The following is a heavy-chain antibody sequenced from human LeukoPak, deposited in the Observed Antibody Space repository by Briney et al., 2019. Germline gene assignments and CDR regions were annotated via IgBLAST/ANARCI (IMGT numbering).Heavy chain of an antibody. J-gene: IGHJ6*04. V-gene: IGHV4-34*01. Sequence: MSSETLSLTCAVYGGSFSGYYWSWIRQPPGKGLEWIGEINHSGSTNYNPSLKSRVTISVDTSKNQFSLKLSSVTAADTAVYYCATRRRSNGMDVWGKGTTVTVSS. CDR3: ATRRRSNGMDV. CDR2: INHSGST. D-gene: IGHD5/OR15-5a*01. CDR1: GGSFSGYY.